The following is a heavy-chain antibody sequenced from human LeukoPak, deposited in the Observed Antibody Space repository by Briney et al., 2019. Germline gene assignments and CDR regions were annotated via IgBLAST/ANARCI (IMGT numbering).Heavy chain of an antibody. CDR2: IYYSGST. D-gene: IGHD1-1*01. CDR3: ARDAPTRYPGGWFDP. Sequence: SETLSLTCTVSGGSIISSTYYWGWIRQPPGKGLEWIGSIYYSGSTYYNPSLKSRLTMSVDTSNNKFSLKLTSVTAADTAVYYCARDAPTRYPGGWFDPWGQGTLVTVSS. V-gene: IGHV4-39*02. CDR1: GGSIISSTYY. J-gene: IGHJ5*02.